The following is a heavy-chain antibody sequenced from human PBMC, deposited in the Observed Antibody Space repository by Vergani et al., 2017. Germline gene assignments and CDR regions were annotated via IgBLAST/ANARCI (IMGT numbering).Heavy chain of an antibody. CDR2: IFRSGTT. CDR3: ARENVVIARIFDF. Sequence: QVQLQESGPGLVKPSQTLSLPCTVSGDSLSSSDHYWSWIRQRSDKGLEWVGHIFRSGTTYYNPSLKSRLIMSVDTSKNQFSLKRTSVTAADTAMYYCARENVVIARIFDFWGQGTLVTVSS. J-gene: IGHJ4*02. D-gene: IGHD2-21*01. V-gene: IGHV4-31*03. CDR1: GDSLSSSDHY.